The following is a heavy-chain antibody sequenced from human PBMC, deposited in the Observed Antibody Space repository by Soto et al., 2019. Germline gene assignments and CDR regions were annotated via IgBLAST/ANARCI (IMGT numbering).Heavy chain of an antibody. J-gene: IGHJ6*02. D-gene: IGHD6-13*01. V-gene: IGHV4-34*01. CDR3: ATLPGIAAAGTYYYYGMDV. CDR1: GGSFSGYY. CDR2: INHSGST. Sequence: QVQLQQWGAGLLKPSETLSLTCAVYGGSFSGYYWSWIRQPPGKGLEWIGEINHSGSTNYNPSLKSRVTISVDTSKNQFSLKLSSVTAAATAVYYCATLPGIAAAGTYYYYGMDVWGQGTTVTVSS.